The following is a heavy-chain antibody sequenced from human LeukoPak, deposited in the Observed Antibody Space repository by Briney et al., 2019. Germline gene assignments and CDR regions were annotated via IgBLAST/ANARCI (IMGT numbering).Heavy chain of an antibody. CDR2: IYYNGKT. J-gene: IGHJ4*02. CDR1: GGSMGSYY. Sequence: SETLSLTCTVSGGSMGSYYWSWIRQPPGKGLEWIGYIYYNGKTNYSPSLNSRVTISVDTFRNQFSLKLNSVTAADTAVYYCARGGWSVDYWGQGTLVTVSS. V-gene: IGHV4-59*08. D-gene: IGHD6-19*01. CDR3: ARGGWSVDY.